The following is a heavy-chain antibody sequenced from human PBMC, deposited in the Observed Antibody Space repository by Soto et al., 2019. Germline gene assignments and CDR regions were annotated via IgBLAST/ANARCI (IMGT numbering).Heavy chain of an antibody. Sequence: QVQLVQSGAEVKKPGASVKVSCKASGYTFTSDGVSWVRQAPGQGLDWMGWISGYNGNKNYAQRFRDRVTVTTDTSTSTAYMELGSLRSDDSAVYYCARDAHCGGAPGCRAMDVWGQGTTITVSS. CDR1: GYTFTSDG. D-gene: IGHD2-21*01. CDR2: ISGYNGNK. V-gene: IGHV1-18*04. J-gene: IGHJ6*02. CDR3: ARDAHCGGAPGCRAMDV.